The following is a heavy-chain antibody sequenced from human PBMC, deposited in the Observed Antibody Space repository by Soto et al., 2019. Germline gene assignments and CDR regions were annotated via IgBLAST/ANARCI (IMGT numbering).Heavy chain of an antibody. J-gene: IGHJ6*02. V-gene: IGHV1-69*06. CDR1: GGTFSSYA. CDR3: ASSPPPDFWSGLYYYYGMDV. D-gene: IGHD3-3*01. CDR2: IIPIFGTA. Sequence: SVKVSCKASGGTFSSYAISWVRQAPGQGLEWMGGIIPIFGTANYAQKFQGRVTITADKSTSTAHMELSSLRSEDTAVYYCASSPPPDFWSGLYYYYGMDVWGQGTTVTVSS.